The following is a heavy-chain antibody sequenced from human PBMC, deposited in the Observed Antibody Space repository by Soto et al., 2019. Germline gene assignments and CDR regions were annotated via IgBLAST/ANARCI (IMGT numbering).Heavy chain of an antibody. Sequence: QTLSLTFAISGDSVSSNTAACNLIRSSPSRGLEWLGRTYYRSNWRHDYAVSVKSRITVNPDTSKNHFSLQLNSVTPDDTAVYYCARGVAGSGFDLWGQGTLVTVSS. CDR1: GDSVSSNTAA. CDR3: ARGVAGSGFDL. D-gene: IGHD6-19*01. J-gene: IGHJ4*02. CDR2: TYYRSNWRH. V-gene: IGHV6-1*01.